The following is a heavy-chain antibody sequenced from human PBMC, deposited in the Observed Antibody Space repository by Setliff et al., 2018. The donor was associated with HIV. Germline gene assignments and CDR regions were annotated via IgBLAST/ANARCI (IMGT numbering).Heavy chain of an antibody. J-gene: IGHJ5*02. D-gene: IGHD3-3*01. V-gene: IGHV1-18*01. CDR3: ARADETTIFGVVYSVGYWFDP. CDR2: ITPFNGRT. CDR1: GYTFTTFR. Sequence: ASVKVSCKASGYTFTTFRINWVRQAPGQGLEWMGWITPFNGRTNYAQRLQGRVTMTTDTSTNTAYMELRSLRSDDTAVYYCARADETTIFGVVYSVGYWFDPWGQGTLVTVSS.